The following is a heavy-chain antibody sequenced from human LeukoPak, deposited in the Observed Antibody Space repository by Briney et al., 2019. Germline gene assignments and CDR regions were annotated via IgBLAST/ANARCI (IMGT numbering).Heavy chain of an antibody. CDR3: ARDRIAARPHFDY. Sequence: QPGGSLRLSCAASGFTFSSYWMSWVRQAPGKGLEWVANIKQDGSEKYYVDSVKGRFIISRDNAKNSLYLQMNSLRAEDTAVYYCARDRIAARPHFDYWGQGTLVTVSP. D-gene: IGHD6-6*01. CDR2: IKQDGSEK. V-gene: IGHV3-7*05. J-gene: IGHJ4*02. CDR1: GFTFSSYW.